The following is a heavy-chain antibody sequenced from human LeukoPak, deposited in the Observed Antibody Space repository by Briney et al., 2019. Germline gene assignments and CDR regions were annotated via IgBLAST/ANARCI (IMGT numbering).Heavy chain of an antibody. CDR1: GGSISSSSYY. D-gene: IGHD3-10*01. CDR3: ARVRYYYGSGSYYNPFDY. J-gene: IGHJ4*02. Sequence: PSETLSLTCTVSGGSISSSSYYWGWIRQPPGKGLEWIGSIYYSGSTYYNPSLKSRVTISVDTSKNQFSLKLSSVTAADTAVYYCARVRYYYGSGSYYNPFDYWGQGTLVTVSS. CDR2: IYYSGST. V-gene: IGHV4-39*07.